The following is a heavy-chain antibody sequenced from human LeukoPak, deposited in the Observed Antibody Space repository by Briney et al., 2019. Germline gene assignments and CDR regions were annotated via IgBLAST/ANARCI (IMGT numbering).Heavy chain of an antibody. D-gene: IGHD3-22*01. V-gene: IGHV4-34*01. CDR1: GGSFSGYY. CDR2: INHSGST. J-gene: IGHJ4*02. Sequence: SETVSLTCAVYGGSFSGYYWTWIRQPPGKGLEWIGEINHSGSTNYNPSLKSRVTISVDTSKNQFSLKLSSVTAADTAVYYCARADDSSGYYWGTLYYFDYWGQGTLVTVSS. CDR3: ARADDSSGYYWGTLYYFDY.